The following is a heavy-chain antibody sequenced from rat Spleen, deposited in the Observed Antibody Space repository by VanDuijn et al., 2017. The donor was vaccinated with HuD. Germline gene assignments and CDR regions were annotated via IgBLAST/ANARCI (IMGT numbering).Heavy chain of an antibody. CDR1: GFSLADYG. CDR3: ARSYYYSSSIYGYFDY. V-gene: IGHV2-16*01. CDR2: IWGGGST. Sequence: QVQLKESGPGLVQPSRTLSLTCTVSGFSLADYGVNWVRQPPGKGLEWIAAIWGGGSTHFNSVFKSRLTISRDTSKSQVLLKMNSLQTEDTAMYFCARSYYYSSSIYGYFDYWGQGVMVTVSS. D-gene: IGHD1-2*01. J-gene: IGHJ2*01.